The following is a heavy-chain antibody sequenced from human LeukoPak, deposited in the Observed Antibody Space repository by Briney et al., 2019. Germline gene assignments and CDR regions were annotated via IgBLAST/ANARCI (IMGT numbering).Heavy chain of an antibody. J-gene: IGHJ3*02. V-gene: IGHV4-59*12. CDR1: GGSISTYY. CDR3: ARGSITVVPAFDI. CDR2: IYYTGSA. Sequence: SETLSLTCTVSGGSISTYYWSWIRQPPGKGQEWIGCIYYTGSANYNPSLKSRGTISVDTSKNQFSLKLSSVTAADTAVYYCARGSITVVPAFDIWGQGTMFTVSS. D-gene: IGHD4-23*01.